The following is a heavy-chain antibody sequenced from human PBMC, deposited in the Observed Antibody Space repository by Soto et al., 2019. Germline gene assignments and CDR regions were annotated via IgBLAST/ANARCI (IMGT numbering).Heavy chain of an antibody. D-gene: IGHD2-15*01. CDR2: ISSNGENT. J-gene: IGHJ4*02. CDR3: VKQAHGLDGVAFDY. V-gene: IGHV3-23*01. Sequence: GGSLRLSCAASRFTSGYHAMNWVRQAPGKGLEWVSTISSNGENTHYADSVKGRFIISSDNSSNTVALQMNSLRVEDTAIYYCVKQAHGLDGVAFDYWGQGTQVTVSS. CDR1: RFTSGYHA.